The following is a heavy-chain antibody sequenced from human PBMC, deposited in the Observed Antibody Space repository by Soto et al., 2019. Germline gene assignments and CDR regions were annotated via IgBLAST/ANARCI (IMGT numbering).Heavy chain of an antibody. V-gene: IGHV4-31*03. Sequence: QVQLLESGPGLVKPSQTLSLTCTVSGGSISIGGYYWSWIRQHPGKGLEWIGYIYYSGVTYYSPSLKSRVTISIDTSKNQCSLKLSSVTAADTAVYYCAGGVLYWGQGTLVTVSS. CDR1: GGSISIGGYY. J-gene: IGHJ4*02. CDR3: AGGVLY. CDR2: IYYSGVT.